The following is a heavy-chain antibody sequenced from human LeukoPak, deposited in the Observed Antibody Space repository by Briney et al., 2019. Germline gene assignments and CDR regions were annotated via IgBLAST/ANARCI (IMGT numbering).Heavy chain of an antibody. CDR2: IYSGGTT. D-gene: IGHD2/OR15-2a*01. CDR1: GFTVSGNY. CDR3: ARRLYIVRGAFDI. Sequence: PGGSLRLSCAVSGFTVSGNYMSWVRQAPGKGLEWVSLIYSGGTTYYADSVKGRFTISRDNSKNTVHLQMNNLRAEDTAMYFCARRLYIVRGAFDIWGQGTMVTVSS. V-gene: IGHV3-53*01. J-gene: IGHJ3*02.